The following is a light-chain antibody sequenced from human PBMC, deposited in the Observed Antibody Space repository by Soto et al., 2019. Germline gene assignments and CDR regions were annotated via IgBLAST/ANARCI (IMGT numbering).Light chain of an antibody. CDR2: GAF. CDR3: QQYGSSGT. V-gene: IGKV3-20*01. J-gene: IGKJ1*01. CDR1: QSVSNNY. Sequence: IVLTQSPGTLSLSPGERATLSCRASQSVSNNYLAWYQQKPGQAPRLLISGAFNRATGIPDRFSGGGSGTDFTLTISRLEPEDFAVYYCQQYGSSGTFGQGTKVDIK.